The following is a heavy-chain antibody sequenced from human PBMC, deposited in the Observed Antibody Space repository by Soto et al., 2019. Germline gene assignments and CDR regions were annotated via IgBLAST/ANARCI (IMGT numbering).Heavy chain of an antibody. CDR2: VSHDGRNT. Sequence: GGSLRLSCAASGFTFSDYAMHWVRQAPGKGLEWVAVVSHDGRNTHYADSVKGRFTISRDNAKNSLYVQMNSLRAEDTAVYYCARDADILTGSDAFDIWGQGTMVTVSS. J-gene: IGHJ3*02. CDR3: ARDADILTGSDAFDI. CDR1: GFTFSDYA. V-gene: IGHV3-30*03. D-gene: IGHD3-9*01.